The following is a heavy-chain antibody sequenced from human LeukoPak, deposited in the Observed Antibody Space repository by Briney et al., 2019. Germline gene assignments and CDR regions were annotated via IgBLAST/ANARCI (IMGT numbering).Heavy chain of an antibody. CDR1: GGSISSSSYY. CDR3: ARDGRERFLEWLNPSASWYFDL. D-gene: IGHD3-3*01. Sequence: SETLSLTCTVSGGSISSSSYYWGWIRQLPGKGLEWIGSIFYSGSTYYNPSLKIRVTISVDTSKNQFSLRLSSVTAADTAVYYCARDGRERFLEWLNPSASWYFDLWGRGTLVTVSS. V-gene: IGHV4-39*07. J-gene: IGHJ2*01. CDR2: IFYSGST.